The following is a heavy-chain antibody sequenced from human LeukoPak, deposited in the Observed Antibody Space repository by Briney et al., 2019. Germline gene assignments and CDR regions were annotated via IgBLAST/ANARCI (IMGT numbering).Heavy chain of an antibody. V-gene: IGHV1-18*01. CDR3: ARDLALGYCSGGSCSNFDY. J-gene: IGHJ4*02. CDR1: GGTFSSYA. D-gene: IGHD2-15*01. CDR2: ISAYNGNT. Sequence: ASVKVSCKASGGTFSSYAISWVRRAPGQGLEWMGWISAYNGNTNYAQKLQGRVTMTTDTSTSTAYMELRSLRSDDTAVYYCARDLALGYCSGGSCSNFDYWGQGTLVTVSS.